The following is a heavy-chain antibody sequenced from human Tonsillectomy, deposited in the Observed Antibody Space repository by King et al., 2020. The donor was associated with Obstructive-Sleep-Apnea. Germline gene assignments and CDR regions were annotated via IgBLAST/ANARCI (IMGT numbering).Heavy chain of an antibody. D-gene: IGHD4-17*01. CDR1: GFTFDDYA. Sequence: VQLVESGGGLVQPGRSLRLSCAASGFTFDDYAMHWVRQAPGKGLEWVSGISWNSGSIGYADSVKGRFTISRDNAKNSLYLQMNSLRAEDTALYYCAKDISYGDYEAVGYYFDYWGQGTLVTVSS. V-gene: IGHV3-9*01. CDR2: ISWNSGSI. J-gene: IGHJ4*02. CDR3: AKDISYGDYEAVGYYFDY.